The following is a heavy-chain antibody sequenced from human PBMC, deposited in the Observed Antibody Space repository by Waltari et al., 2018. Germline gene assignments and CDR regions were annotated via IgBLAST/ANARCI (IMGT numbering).Heavy chain of an antibody. J-gene: IGHJ4*02. V-gene: IGHV1-24*01. Sequence: QVQLVQSGAEVKKPGASVNVSCKVSGSTITDLSMPWLHPSPGQGLAWMGGFDPEDGETIYAQKFQGRVTMTEDTSTDTAYMELSSLRSEDTAVYYCATIFGGQLHYFDYWGQGTLVTVSS. D-gene: IGHD3-3*01. CDR3: ATIFGGQLHYFDY. CDR1: GSTITDLS. CDR2: FDPEDGET.